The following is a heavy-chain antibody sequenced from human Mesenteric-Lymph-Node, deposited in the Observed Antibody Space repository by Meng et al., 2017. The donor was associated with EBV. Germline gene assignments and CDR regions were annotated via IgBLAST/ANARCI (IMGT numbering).Heavy chain of an antibody. CDR2: IYHGGST. V-gene: IGHV4-4*02. CDR3: ARGEIVRGEWYFDL. D-gene: IGHD1-26*01. CDR1: GGSISSSNW. J-gene: IGHJ2*01. Sequence: QVQLQGSGPGWVRPSGTLSLTCFVSGGSISSSNWWSWVRQSPGKGLEWIGEIYHGGSTNYNPSLKSRVTMSVDKSQNQFSLKLTSVTAADRAIYYCARGEIVRGEWYFDLWGRGTLVTVSS.